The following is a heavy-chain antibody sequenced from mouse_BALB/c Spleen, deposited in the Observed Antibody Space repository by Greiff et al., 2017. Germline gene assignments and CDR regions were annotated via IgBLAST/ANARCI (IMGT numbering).Heavy chain of an antibody. CDR2: ISYDGSN. V-gene: IGHV3-6*02. D-gene: IGHD2-1*01. Sequence: EVQLVESGPGLVKPSQSLSLTCSVTGYSITSGYYWNWIRQFPGNKLEWMGYISYDGSNNYNPSLKNRISITRDTSKNQFFLKLNSVTTEDTATYYCARDPLYGNYAMDYWGQGTSVTVSS. CDR1: GYSITSGYY. J-gene: IGHJ4*01. CDR3: ARDPLYGNYAMDY.